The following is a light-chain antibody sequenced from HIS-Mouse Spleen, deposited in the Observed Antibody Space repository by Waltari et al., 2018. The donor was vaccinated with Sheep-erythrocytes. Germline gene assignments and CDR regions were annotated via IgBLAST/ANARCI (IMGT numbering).Light chain of an antibody. J-gene: IGLJ1*01. V-gene: IGLV2-11*01. CDR1: RRAVGGYNS. CDR2: DVS. CDR3: CSYAGSYNHV. Sequence: QSALTQPRSVSGSPGQSVTISCTGTRRAVGGYNSVPWYQQHPGKAPKLMIYDVSKRPSGVPDRFSGSKSGNTASLTISGLQAEDEADYYCCSYAGSYNHVFATGTKVTVL.